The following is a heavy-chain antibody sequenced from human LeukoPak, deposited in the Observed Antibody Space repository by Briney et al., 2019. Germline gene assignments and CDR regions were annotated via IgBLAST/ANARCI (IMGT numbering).Heavy chain of an antibody. CDR3: ARDAYGDSTGAFDV. J-gene: IGHJ3*01. V-gene: IGHV3-7*01. Sequence: PGGSLRLSCEASTFTFSSYWMSWVRQAPGKGLQWIANIRQDGNAKYYVDSVKGRFTISRDNAKKSVYLQMNSLRADDTAVYYCARDAYGDSTGAFDVWGQGTMVTVSS. D-gene: IGHD4-17*01. CDR2: IRQDGNAK. CDR1: TFTFSSYW.